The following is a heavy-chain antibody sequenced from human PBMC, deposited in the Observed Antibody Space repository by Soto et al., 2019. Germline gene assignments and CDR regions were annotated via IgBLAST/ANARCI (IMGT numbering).Heavy chain of an antibody. Sequence: QVQLVQSWAEVKKPGSSVKVSCKASGGTFSSYSISWVRQAPGQGLEWMGGIIPIFGTANYAQKFQGRVTITADKATSTAYMQQSSLRSEDTAVYYCARQSKQSPYRSDYWGQGTQVTVSS. J-gene: IGHJ4*02. V-gene: IGHV1-69*06. CDR3: ARQSKQSPYRSDY. CDR1: GGTFSSYS. CDR2: IIPIFGTA. D-gene: IGHD4-4*01.